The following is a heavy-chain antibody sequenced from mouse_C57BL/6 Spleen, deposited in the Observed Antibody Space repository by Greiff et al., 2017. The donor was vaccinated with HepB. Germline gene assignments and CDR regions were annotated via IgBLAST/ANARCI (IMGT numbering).Heavy chain of an antibody. J-gene: IGHJ2*01. CDR1: GFTFSSYA. CDR2: ISDGGSYT. CDR3: ARHYDYDAYYFDY. Sequence: DVHLVESGGGLVKPGGSLKLSCAASGFTFSSYAMSWVRQTPEKRLEWVATISDGGSYTYYPDNVKGRFTISRDNAKNNLYLQMSHLKSEDTAMYYCARHYDYDAYYFDYWGQGTTLTVSS. D-gene: IGHD2-4*01. V-gene: IGHV5-4*01.